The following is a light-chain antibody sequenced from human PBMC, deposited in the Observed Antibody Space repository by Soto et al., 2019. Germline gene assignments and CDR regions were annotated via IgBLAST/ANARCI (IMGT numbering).Light chain of an antibody. V-gene: IGKV3-11*01. CDR2: DAA. J-gene: IGKJ1*01. CDR3: QQRSNWPPWT. Sequence: EIVLTQSPATLSLSPGERATLSCRASQSVSSYLDWYQQKTDQGPRLHNDDAANGAIGISARLSSSGSWTEFTITISNLEPEDYAVYYCQQRSNWPPWTVGQGTKVDIK. CDR1: QSVSSY.